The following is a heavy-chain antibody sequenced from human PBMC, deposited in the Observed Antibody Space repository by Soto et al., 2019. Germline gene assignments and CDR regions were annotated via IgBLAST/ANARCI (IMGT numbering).Heavy chain of an antibody. CDR3: AATLPSPYFDTSGYPYY. D-gene: IGHD3-22*01. Sequence: SVKVSCKTSGFTFISSTMQWVRQARGQCLEWIGWIVVGSGRTRYAQKFQERVTITRDMSTTTAYMELSSLRSEDTAVYYCAATLPSPYFDTSGYPYYWGQGTLVTVSS. CDR2: IVVGSGRT. V-gene: IGHV1-58*02. J-gene: IGHJ4*02. CDR1: GFTFISST.